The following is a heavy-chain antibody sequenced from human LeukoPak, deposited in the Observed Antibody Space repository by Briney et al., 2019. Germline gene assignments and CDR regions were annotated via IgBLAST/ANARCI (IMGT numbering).Heavy chain of an antibody. Sequence: GGSLRLSCTASGFTFGDYAMSWFRQAPGKGLEWVGFIRSKIYGGTTEYAASVKGRFTISRDDSKSIAYLQMNSLKTEDTAVYYRTRDQYSSGWYDILFDYWGQGTLVTVSS. V-gene: IGHV3-49*03. CDR2: IRSKIYGGTT. CDR3: TRDQYSSGWYDILFDY. CDR1: GFTFGDYA. D-gene: IGHD6-19*01. J-gene: IGHJ4*02.